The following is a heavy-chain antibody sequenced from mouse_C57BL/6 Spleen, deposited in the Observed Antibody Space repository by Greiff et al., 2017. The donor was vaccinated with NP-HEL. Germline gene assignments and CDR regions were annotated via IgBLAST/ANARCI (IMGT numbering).Heavy chain of an antibody. J-gene: IGHJ2*01. D-gene: IGHD4-1*01. CDR2: INYSGST. V-gene: IGHV3-8*01. Sequence: VQLQQSGPGLAKPSQPLSLTCSVTGYSFTRDHWNWIRKFPGNKLEYMGYINYSGSTYYNPSLKSRISITRDTSKNQYYLQLNSVTTEDTATYYCARGTGPLDYWGQGTTLTVSS. CDR3: ARGTGPLDY. CDR1: GYSFTRDH.